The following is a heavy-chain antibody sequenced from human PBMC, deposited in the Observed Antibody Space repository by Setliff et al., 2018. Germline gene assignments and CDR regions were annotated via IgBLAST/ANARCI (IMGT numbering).Heavy chain of an antibody. CDR2: VYFSGYT. Sequence: PSETLSLTCTVSGGSISSSSYYWGWIRQPPGKGLEWLGSVYFSGYTYYNPSLSGRVTISIDTSKNQFSLRLTSVTAADTAVYYCARDNRARHYMDVWGKGTTVTVSS. CDR3: ARDNRARHYMDV. V-gene: IGHV4-39*07. CDR1: GGSISSSSYY. J-gene: IGHJ6*03. D-gene: IGHD3-10*01.